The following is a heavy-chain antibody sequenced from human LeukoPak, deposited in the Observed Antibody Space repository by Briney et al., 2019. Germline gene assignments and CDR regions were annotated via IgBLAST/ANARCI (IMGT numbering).Heavy chain of an antibody. CDR3: ARGEYYHDSGTVGVDDF. D-gene: IGHD3-10*01. CDR1: GFTFSSYA. Sequence: GGSLRLSCAASGFTFSSYAMSWVRQAPGKGLEWVSAISGSGGSTYYADSVKGRFTISRDNSKNTLYLQMNSLRAEDTAVYYCARGEYYHDSGTVGVDDFWGQGTLVTVSS. J-gene: IGHJ4*02. V-gene: IGHV3-23*01. CDR2: ISGSGGST.